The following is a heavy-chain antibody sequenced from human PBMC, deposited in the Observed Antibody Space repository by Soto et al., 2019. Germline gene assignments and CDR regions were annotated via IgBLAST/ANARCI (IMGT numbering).Heavy chain of an antibody. J-gene: IGHJ4*02. CDR3: ARNYYGSGSYYIDY. V-gene: IGHV1-69*12. D-gene: IGHD3-10*01. CDR2: IIPIFGTA. CDR1: GGTFSSYA. Sequence: QVQLVQSGAAVKKPGSSVKVSCKASGGTFSSYAISWVRQAPGQGLEWMGGIIPIFGTADYAQKFQVRVTTTADEFTSTAYMELSSLRSEDTAVYYCARNYYGSGSYYIDYWGQGTLVTVSS.